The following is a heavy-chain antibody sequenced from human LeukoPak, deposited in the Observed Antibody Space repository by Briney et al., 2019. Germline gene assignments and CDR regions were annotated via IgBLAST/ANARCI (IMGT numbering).Heavy chain of an antibody. V-gene: IGHV3-23*01. Sequence: GGSLRLSCAASGFTFSSYAMSWVRQAPGKGLEWVSAISGSGGSTHYADSVKGRFTISRDNSKNTLYLQMNSLRAEDTAVYYCAKGLSFYDSSGYVDYFDYWGQGTLVTVSS. D-gene: IGHD3-22*01. CDR2: ISGSGGST. CDR3: AKGLSFYDSSGYVDYFDY. J-gene: IGHJ4*02. CDR1: GFTFSSYA.